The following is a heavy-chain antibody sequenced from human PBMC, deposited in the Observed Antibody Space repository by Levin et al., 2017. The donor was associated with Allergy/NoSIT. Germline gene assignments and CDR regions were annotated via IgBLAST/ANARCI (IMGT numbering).Heavy chain of an antibody. D-gene: IGHD6-19*01. CDR3: ARADGYNSGWFGYYYYGMDV. Sequence: SCAASGFSVSGNYMTWVRQAPGKGLEWVSVIYSGGNTYYGDSVKDRFTISRDDSANTLYLQMNNLRVEDTAVYYCARADGYNSGWFGYYYYGMDVWGQGTTVTVSS. J-gene: IGHJ6*02. CDR1: GFSVSGNY. V-gene: IGHV3-66*01. CDR2: IYSGGNT.